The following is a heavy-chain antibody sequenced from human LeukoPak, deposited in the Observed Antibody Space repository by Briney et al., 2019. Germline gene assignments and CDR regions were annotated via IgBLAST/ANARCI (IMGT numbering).Heavy chain of an antibody. CDR2: IIHIFGTA. D-gene: IGHD4-23*01. CDR3: ATVVTNPPDYYYYMDV. Sequence: GASVKVSCKASGGTFSSYAISWVRQAPGQGLEWMGGIIHIFGTANYAQKFQGRVTITTDESTSTAYKELSSLRSEDTAVYYCATVVTNPPDYYYYMDVWGKGTTVTVSS. CDR1: GGTFSSYA. V-gene: IGHV1-69*05. J-gene: IGHJ6*03.